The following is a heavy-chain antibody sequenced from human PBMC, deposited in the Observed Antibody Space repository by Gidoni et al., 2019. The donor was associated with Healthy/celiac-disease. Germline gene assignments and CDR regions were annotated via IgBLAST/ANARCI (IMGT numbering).Heavy chain of an antibody. V-gene: IGHV3-33*01. CDR2: IWYDGSNK. CDR3: ARTVGYCSSTSCYTAYYYYGMDV. J-gene: IGHJ6*02. D-gene: IGHD2-2*02. Sequence: QVQLVVSGGGVVQPGRSLRLSFAASGFTFSSYGMHWVRQAPGKGLEWVAVIWYDGSNKYYADSVKGRFTISRDNSKNTLYLQMNSLRAEDTAVYYCARTVGYCSSTSCYTAYYYYGMDVWGQGTTVTVSS. CDR1: GFTFSSYG.